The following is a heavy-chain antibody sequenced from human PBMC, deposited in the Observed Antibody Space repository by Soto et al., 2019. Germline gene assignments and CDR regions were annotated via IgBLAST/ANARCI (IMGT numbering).Heavy chain of an antibody. CDR3: ARHINRAVGYCSGGSCYPPAYFDY. J-gene: IGHJ4*02. Sequence: PGESLKISCRGSGYSFTSYWIGWVRQMPGKGLEWMGIIYPGDSDTRYSPSFQGQVTISADKSISTAYLQWSSLKASDTAMYYCARHINRAVGYCSGGSCYPPAYFDYWGQGTLVTVSS. D-gene: IGHD2-15*01. CDR1: GYSFTSYW. CDR2: IYPGDSDT. V-gene: IGHV5-51*01.